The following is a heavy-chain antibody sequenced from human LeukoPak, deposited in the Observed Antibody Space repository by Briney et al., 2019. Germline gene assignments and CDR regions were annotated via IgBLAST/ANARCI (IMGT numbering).Heavy chain of an antibody. D-gene: IGHD3-16*02. CDR2: FDPEDGET. Sequence: ASVKVSCKVSGYTLTELSMHWVRQAPGKGLEWMGGFDPEDGETIYARKFQGRVTMTEDTSTDTAYMELSSLRSEDTAVYYCATDPRDRMITFGGVIARDNWGQGTLVTVSS. CDR3: ATDPRDRMITFGGVIARDN. J-gene: IGHJ4*02. CDR1: GYTLTELS. V-gene: IGHV1-24*01.